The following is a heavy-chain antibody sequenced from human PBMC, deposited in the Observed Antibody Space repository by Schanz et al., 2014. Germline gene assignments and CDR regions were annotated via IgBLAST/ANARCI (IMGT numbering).Heavy chain of an antibody. CDR1: GFTFSSYW. D-gene: IGHD7-27*01. Sequence: EVRLVESGGGFVQSGGSLRLSCAASGFTFSSYWMHWVRQAPGKGLVWVSRINSDDTTKTYADSVKGRFTISRDNSKNTLYVQMNSLRAEDTAVYYCARNWGPHYYSYYGMDVWGQGTMVTVS. CDR2: INSDDTTK. CDR3: ARNWGPHYYSYYGMDV. V-gene: IGHV3-74*03. J-gene: IGHJ6*02.